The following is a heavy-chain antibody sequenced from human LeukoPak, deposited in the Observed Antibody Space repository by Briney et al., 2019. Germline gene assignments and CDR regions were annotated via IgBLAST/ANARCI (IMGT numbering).Heavy chain of an antibody. CDR2: ISYDGSNK. CDR1: EFTFSTLA. D-gene: IGHD3-10*01. V-gene: IGHV3-30-3*01. Sequence: GGSLRLSCAASEFTFSTLAMSWVRQSPGKGLEWVAVISYDGSNKYYADSVKGRLTISRDNSKNTLYLQMNSLRAEDTAVYYCAKAGGLLWFGELSQFDYWGQGTLVTVSS. CDR3: AKAGGLLWFGELSQFDY. J-gene: IGHJ4*02.